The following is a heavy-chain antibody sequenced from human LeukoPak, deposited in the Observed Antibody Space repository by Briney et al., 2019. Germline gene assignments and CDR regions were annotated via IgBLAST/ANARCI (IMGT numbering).Heavy chain of an antibody. Sequence: RASVKVSCKASGGTFSSYAISWVRQAPGQGLEWMGGIIPIFGTANYAQKFQGRATITTDESTSTAYMELSSLRSEDTAVYYCASCGSSTSCYRTRSYWYFDLWGRGTLVTVSS. CDR3: ASCGSSTSCYRTRSYWYFDL. CDR2: IIPIFGTA. CDR1: GGTFSSYA. V-gene: IGHV1-69*05. J-gene: IGHJ2*01. D-gene: IGHD2-2*02.